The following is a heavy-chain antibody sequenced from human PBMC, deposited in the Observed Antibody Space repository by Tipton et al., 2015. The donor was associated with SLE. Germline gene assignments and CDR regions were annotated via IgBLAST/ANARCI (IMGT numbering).Heavy chain of an antibody. CDR3: ARVVYSFSDAFDI. J-gene: IGHJ3*02. Sequence: GASMSGYYWSWIRQSPGKGLEWIGYIFDNGNSNYNPSLKSRVTISIDTSKNQFPLRLTSLTAADTAVYYYARVVYSFSDAFDIWGQGTLVTVSS. V-gene: IGHV4-59*01. CDR1: GASMSGYY. CDR2: IFDNGNS. D-gene: IGHD6-13*01.